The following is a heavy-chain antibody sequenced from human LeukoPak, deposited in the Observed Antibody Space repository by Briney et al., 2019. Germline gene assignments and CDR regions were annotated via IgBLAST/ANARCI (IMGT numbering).Heavy chain of an antibody. V-gene: IGHV3-21*01. J-gene: IGHJ4*02. CDR2: ITRSSGHI. CDR1: GFSFSKYG. D-gene: IGHD1-26*01. Sequence: GGSLRLSCAASGFSFSKYGITCLRHAPGKGLELVSAITRSSGHIYYADSVKGRFTISGDDSKKSVYLQMSSLRADDTAVYYCARGAIVGTVYYFDSWGQGALVTVSS. CDR3: ARGAIVGTVYYFDS.